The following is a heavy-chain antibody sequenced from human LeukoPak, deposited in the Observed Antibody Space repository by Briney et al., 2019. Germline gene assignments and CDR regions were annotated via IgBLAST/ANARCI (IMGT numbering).Heavy chain of an antibody. CDR3: ATPLRGYDPPYFDY. J-gene: IGHJ4*02. CDR2: FDPEDGET. CDR1: GYTLTELS. V-gene: IGHV1-24*01. Sequence: ASVKVSCKVSGYTLTELSMHWVRQAPGKGLGWMGGFDPEDGETIYAQKFQGRVTMTEDTSTDTAYMELSSLRSEDTAAYYCATPLRGYDPPYFDYWGQGTLVTVSS. D-gene: IGHD5-12*01.